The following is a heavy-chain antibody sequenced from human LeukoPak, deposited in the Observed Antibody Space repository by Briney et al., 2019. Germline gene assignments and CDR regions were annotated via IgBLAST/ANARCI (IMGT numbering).Heavy chain of an antibody. CDR2: VKTDGRIT. J-gene: IGHJ4*02. D-gene: IGHD6-6*01. CDR3: ARRGRDIAALDY. V-gene: IGHV3-74*01. Sequence: PGGSLRLSCAASGFTFSSHSMYWVRQPPGKGLVWVSRVKTDGRITTYADSVKVRFTISRDNAKNTLYLQMNSLRSEDTAVYYCARRGRDIAALDYWGQGTLATVSS. CDR1: GFTFSSHS.